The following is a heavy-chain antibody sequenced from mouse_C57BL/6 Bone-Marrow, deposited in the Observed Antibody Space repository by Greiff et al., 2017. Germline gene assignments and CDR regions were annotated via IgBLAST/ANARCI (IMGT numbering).Heavy chain of an antibody. CDR3: TRGGVTVVFDY. CDR1: GYTFTDYE. V-gene: IGHV1-15*01. J-gene: IGHJ2*01. CDR2: IDPETGGP. Sequence: QVQLKQSGAELVRPGASVTLSCKASGYTFTDYEMHWVKQTPVHGLEWIGAIDPETGGPAYNQKFKGKAILTADKSSSTAYMELRSLTSEDSAVYYCTRGGVTVVFDYWGQGTTLTVSA. D-gene: IGHD1-1*01.